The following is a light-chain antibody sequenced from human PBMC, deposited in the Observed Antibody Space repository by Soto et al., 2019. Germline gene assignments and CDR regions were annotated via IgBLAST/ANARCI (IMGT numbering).Light chain of an antibody. V-gene: IGLV2-8*01. CDR1: SSDGGGYSR. CDR2: EVS. CDR3: SSYAGSNNWGV. Sequence: QSALTQPPSASGSPGQSVTISCTGTSSDGGGYSRVSWYQQHPGKAPKLMIYEVSKRPSGVPDRFFGSKSGNTASLTVSGLQAEDEADYYCSSYAGSNNWGVFGGGTKLTVL. J-gene: IGLJ2*01.